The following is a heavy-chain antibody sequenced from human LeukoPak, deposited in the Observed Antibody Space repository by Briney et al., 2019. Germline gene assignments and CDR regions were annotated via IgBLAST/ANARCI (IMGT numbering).Heavy chain of an antibody. D-gene: IGHD3-9*01. Sequence: GGSLRLSCAASGLTVSSYAMSWVRQAPGKGLEWVSSISSSSYIYYADSVKGRFTISRDNAKNSLYLQMNSLRAEDTAVYYCAREEGLGDRLVINPAVDYWGQGTLVTVSS. CDR3: AREEGLGDRLVINPAVDY. CDR1: GLTVSSYA. CDR2: ISSSSYI. J-gene: IGHJ4*02. V-gene: IGHV3-21*01.